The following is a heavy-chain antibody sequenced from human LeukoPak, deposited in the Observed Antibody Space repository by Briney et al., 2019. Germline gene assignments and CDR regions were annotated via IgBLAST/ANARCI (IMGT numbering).Heavy chain of an antibody. CDR3: AAKRMAGTGYYFES. CDR1: GVTFSSHA. V-gene: IGHV3-23*01. Sequence: AGGSLRLSCAASGVTFSSHAMNWVRQAPGKGLEWVSSLHGNGDETHYADSVKGRFTISRDNSKATLYLQMNSLRADDTALYYCAAKRMAGTGYYFESWGQGTLVTVSS. D-gene: IGHD6-19*01. J-gene: IGHJ4*02. CDR2: LHGNGDET.